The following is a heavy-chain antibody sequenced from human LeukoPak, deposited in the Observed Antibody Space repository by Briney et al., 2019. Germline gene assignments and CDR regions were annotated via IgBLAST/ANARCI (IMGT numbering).Heavy chain of an antibody. CDR2: IIPIFGTT. J-gene: IGHJ4*02. CDR1: GGTFSSYA. Sequence: GASVKVSCKASGGTFSSYAISWVRQAPGQGLEWLGGIIPIFGTTNYAQKFQDRVTITADKSTSTAYMELSSLRSEDTAVYYCARGPSFFDYDSSGYYFLVHYWGQGTLVTVSS. CDR3: ARGPSFFDYDSSGYYFLVHY. D-gene: IGHD3-22*01. V-gene: IGHV1-69*06.